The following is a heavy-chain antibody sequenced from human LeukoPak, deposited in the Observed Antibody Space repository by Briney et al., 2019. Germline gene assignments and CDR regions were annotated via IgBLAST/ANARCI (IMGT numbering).Heavy chain of an antibody. Sequence: SEILSLTCTVSGGSISSYYWSWIRQPPGKGLEWIGYIYYSGSTNYNPSLKSRVTISVDTSKNQFSLKLSSVTAADTAVYYCARPDYYDSSGAFDIWGQGTMVTVSS. CDR3: ARPDYYDSSGAFDI. CDR1: GGSISSYY. D-gene: IGHD3-22*01. CDR2: IYYSGST. J-gene: IGHJ3*02. V-gene: IGHV4-59*08.